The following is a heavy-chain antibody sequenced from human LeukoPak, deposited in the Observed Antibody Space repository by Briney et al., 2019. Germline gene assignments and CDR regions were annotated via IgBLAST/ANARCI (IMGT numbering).Heavy chain of an antibody. V-gene: IGHV4-59*01. J-gene: IGHJ4*02. CDR3: ARENSYYDSSGFYYGSGYFDY. CDR1: GGSFSTYY. D-gene: IGHD3-22*01. CDR2: IYYSGST. Sequence: SETLSLTCTVSGGSFSTYYWSWIRQPPGKGLEWMGYIYYSGSTNYNPSLQSRVTISVDTSKTQFSLRLSSVTAADTAVYYCARENSYYDSSGFYYGSGYFDYWGQGTLVTVSS.